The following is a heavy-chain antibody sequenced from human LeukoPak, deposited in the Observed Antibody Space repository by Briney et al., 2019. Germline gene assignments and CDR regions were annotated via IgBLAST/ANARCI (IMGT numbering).Heavy chain of an antibody. Sequence: SETLSLTCTVSGGSISSSSYYWGWIRQPPGKGLEWIGSIYYSGSTYYNPSLKSRVTISVDTSKNQFSLKLSSVTAADTAVYYCAKEGPTESLDYGDYGGYFDYWGQGTLVTVSS. V-gene: IGHV4-39*02. D-gene: IGHD4-17*01. J-gene: IGHJ4*02. CDR1: GGSISSSSYY. CDR3: AKEGPTESLDYGDYGGYFDY. CDR2: IYYSGST.